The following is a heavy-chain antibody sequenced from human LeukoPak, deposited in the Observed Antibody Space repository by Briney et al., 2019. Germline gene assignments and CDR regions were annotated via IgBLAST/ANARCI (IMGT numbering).Heavy chain of an antibody. Sequence: SQTLSLTCTVSGGSIRSGDYYWSWIRQPPGKGLEWIGYIYYRGSTYYNPSLKSRVTISVETSKNQFSLKLSSVTAADTAVYYCARARSAGNIYYYGMDVWGKGTTVTVSS. CDR1: GGSIRSGDYY. CDR3: ARARSAGNIYYYGMDV. J-gene: IGHJ6*04. D-gene: IGHD6-13*01. CDR2: IYYRGST. V-gene: IGHV4-30-4*01.